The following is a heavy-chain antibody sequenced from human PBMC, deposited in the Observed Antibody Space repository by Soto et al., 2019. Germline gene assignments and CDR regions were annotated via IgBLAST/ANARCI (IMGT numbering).Heavy chain of an antibody. D-gene: IGHD6-13*01. Sequence: GESLKISCQCSGYTFSNFWIGWVRQLPGKGLEWMGIIYPGDHETRYSPSFHGKVTISAGKSINTAYLQWNSLEASDTAFYVCARSPRSSPYFDYWGQGALVTVSS. CDR2: IYPGDHET. J-gene: IGHJ4*02. V-gene: IGHV5-51*01. CDR3: ARSPRSSPYFDY. CDR1: GYTFSNFW.